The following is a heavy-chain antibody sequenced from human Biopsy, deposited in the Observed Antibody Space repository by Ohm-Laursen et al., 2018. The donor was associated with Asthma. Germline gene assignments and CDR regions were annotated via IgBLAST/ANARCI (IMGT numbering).Heavy chain of an antibody. CDR2: IYYTGSE. CDR3: ARGPNYHGSGRAPIGMDV. J-gene: IGHJ6*02. D-gene: IGHD3-10*01. Sequence: SDTLPLTCTVSGGSVSTGSYYWSWIRQPPGKGLEWLGYIYYTGSENYNPSLKSRVTISVDTSKNQFSLRLNSVTAADTAVYYCARGPNYHGSGRAPIGMDVWGQGTMVTVSS. V-gene: IGHV4-61*01. CDR1: GGSVSTGSYY.